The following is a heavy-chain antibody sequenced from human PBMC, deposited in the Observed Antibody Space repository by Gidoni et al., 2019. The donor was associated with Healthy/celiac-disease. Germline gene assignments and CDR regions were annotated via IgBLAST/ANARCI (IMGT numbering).Heavy chain of an antibody. CDR2: ISYDGSNK. Sequence: QVQLVESGGGVVQPGRSLRLSCAAPGFTFRSYGMHWVRQAPGKGLELVAVISYDGSNKYYADSVKGRFTISRDNSKNTLYLQMNSLRAEDTAVYYCAKDTDNSVVTVPDYWGQGTLVTVSS. V-gene: IGHV3-30*18. D-gene: IGHD2-21*02. J-gene: IGHJ4*02. CDR3: AKDTDNSVVTVPDY. CDR1: GFTFRSYG.